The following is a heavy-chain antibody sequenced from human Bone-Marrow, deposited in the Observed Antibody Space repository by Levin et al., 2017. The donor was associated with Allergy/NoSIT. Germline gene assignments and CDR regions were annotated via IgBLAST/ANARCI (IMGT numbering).Heavy chain of an antibody. D-gene: IGHD3-9*01. Sequence: DSVKGRFTISRDNSKNTLFVQMNSLRAEDTAVYYCARGGVTYEVLTGYYGYWGQGTLVTVSS. V-gene: IGHV3-30*01. J-gene: IGHJ4*02. CDR3: ARGGVTYEVLTGYYGY.